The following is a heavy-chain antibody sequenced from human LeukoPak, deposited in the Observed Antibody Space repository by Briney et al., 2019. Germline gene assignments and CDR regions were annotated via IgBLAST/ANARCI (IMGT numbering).Heavy chain of an antibody. V-gene: IGHV3-30*02. Sequence: PGGSLRLSCAASGFTFSSYGMHWVRQAPGKGLEWVAFIRYDGSNKYYADSVKGRFTISRDNSKNTLYLQMNSLRVEDTAVYYCVGEWEQLRWGQGTLVTVSS. J-gene: IGHJ4*02. CDR3: VGEWEQLR. D-gene: IGHD1-26*01. CDR1: GFTFSSYG. CDR2: IRYDGSNK.